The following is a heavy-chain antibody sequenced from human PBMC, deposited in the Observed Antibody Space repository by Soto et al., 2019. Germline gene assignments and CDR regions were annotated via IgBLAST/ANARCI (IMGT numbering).Heavy chain of an antibody. V-gene: IGHV1-46*01. J-gene: IGHJ1*01. CDR2: VNPSGGST. D-gene: IGHD2-15*01. Sequence: ASVKVSCKASGYLFTAYSMHWVRLAPGQGLEWMGVVNPSGGSTKYAQSFQGRVTMTRDTSTTTIYMELSSLRSDDTAIYYCAREENCSGGTCYSEYFHRWGQGTLVTSPQ. CDR3: AREENCSGGTCYSEYFHR. CDR1: GYLFTAYS.